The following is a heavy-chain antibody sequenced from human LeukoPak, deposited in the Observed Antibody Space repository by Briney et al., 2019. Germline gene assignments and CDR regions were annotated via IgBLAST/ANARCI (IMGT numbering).Heavy chain of an antibody. V-gene: IGHV1-18*01. CDR2: ISAYNGNT. CDR1: GYTFTSYG. CDR3: ARDGTMVRGVKGNWFDP. Sequence: ASVKVSCKASGYTFTSYGISWVRQAPGQGLEWMGWISAYNGNTNYAQKLQGRVTMTTDTSTSTAYMELRSLRSDDTAVYYCARDGTMVRGVKGNWFDPWGQGTLVTVSS. D-gene: IGHD3-10*01. J-gene: IGHJ5*02.